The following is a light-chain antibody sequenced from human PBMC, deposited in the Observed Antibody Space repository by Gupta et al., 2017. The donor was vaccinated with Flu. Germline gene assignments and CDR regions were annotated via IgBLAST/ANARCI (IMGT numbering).Light chain of an antibody. CDR2: EVS. V-gene: IGLV2-8*01. CDR1: SSDVGGNKY. J-gene: IGLJ3*02. Sequence: SVTISCTGTSSDVGGNKYVSWYRQHPGAAPKRRMFEVSERPSGVPDRVSGSKSGTNDSLTVSGLQAEDESHDDCSSYAGNNKGVFGGGTKLTVL. CDR3: SSYAGNNKGV.